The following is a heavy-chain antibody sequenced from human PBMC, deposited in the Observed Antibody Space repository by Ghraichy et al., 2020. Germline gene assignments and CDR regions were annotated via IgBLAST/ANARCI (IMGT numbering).Heavy chain of an antibody. J-gene: IGHJ4*02. CDR3: AKEGNWNLDY. D-gene: IGHD1-1*01. CDR2: MNSDGSMT. Sequence: GSLRLSCAASGFPFSPSWMHWVRQVPGKGLEWVSRMNSDGSMTHYADFVKGRVTISRDNAKKTLYLQMNSLRAEDTAIYYCAKEGNWNLDYWGQGTLVTVSS. V-gene: IGHV3-74*01. CDR1: GFPFSPSW.